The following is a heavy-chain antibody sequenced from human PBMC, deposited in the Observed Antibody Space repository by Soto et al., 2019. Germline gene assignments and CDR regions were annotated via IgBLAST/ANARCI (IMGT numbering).Heavy chain of an antibody. J-gene: IGHJ3*02. Sequence: GGSLRLSCAASGFTFSSYGMHWVRQAPGKGLEWVAVIWYDGSNKYYADSVKGRFTISRDNSKNTLYLQMNSLRAEDRAVYYWGRDGGGTRVRGVTMGDAFDIWGQGTMVTVSS. D-gene: IGHD3-10*01. CDR2: IWYDGSNK. CDR1: GFTFSSYG. V-gene: IGHV3-33*01. CDR3: GRDGGGTRVRGVTMGDAFDI.